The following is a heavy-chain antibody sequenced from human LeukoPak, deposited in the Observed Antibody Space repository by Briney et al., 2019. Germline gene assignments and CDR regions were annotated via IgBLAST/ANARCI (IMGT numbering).Heavy chain of an antibody. V-gene: IGHV4-59*08. CDR2: ISYSGGT. CDR1: GGSISSYY. D-gene: IGHD6-13*01. Sequence: PSETLSLTCTVSGGSISSYYWTWIRQPPGKGLEWIGYISYSGGTNYNPSLKSRVTISVDTSKNQFSLKLSSVTAADTAVYYCARGVAAAGTDWFDPWGQGTLVTVSS. J-gene: IGHJ5*02. CDR3: ARGVAAAGTDWFDP.